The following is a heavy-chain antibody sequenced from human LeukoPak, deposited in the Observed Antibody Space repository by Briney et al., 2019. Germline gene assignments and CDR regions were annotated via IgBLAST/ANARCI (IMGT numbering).Heavy chain of an antibody. V-gene: IGHV4-38-2*02. CDR1: GFSISTGYY. CDR2: IFYSGTT. CDR3: ARSIAVAYYYYYYYMDV. D-gene: IGHD6-19*01. J-gene: IGHJ6*03. Sequence: SETLSLTCSVSGFSISTGYYWGWIRQPPGKGLEWIGTIFYSGTTYYNPSLKSRVTISVDTSKNQFSLKLSSVTAADTAVYYCARSIAVAYYYYYYYMDVWGKGTTVTISS.